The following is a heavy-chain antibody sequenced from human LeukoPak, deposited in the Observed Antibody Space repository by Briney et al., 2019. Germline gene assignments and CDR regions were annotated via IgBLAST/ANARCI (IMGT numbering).Heavy chain of an antibody. CDR2: LRGNGGST. Sequence: GGSLRLSCAASGFTFSSYAMNWVRQAPGKGLEWVSGLRGNGGSTYYADSVKDRFTTSRDNSKNTLFLQMDSLRVEDTAVYYCAKVPTSYYDSSGYPKGWFNTWGQGPLVTVSS. J-gene: IGHJ5*02. D-gene: IGHD3-22*01. V-gene: IGHV3-23*01. CDR3: AKVPTSYYDSSGYPKGWFNT. CDR1: GFTFSSYA.